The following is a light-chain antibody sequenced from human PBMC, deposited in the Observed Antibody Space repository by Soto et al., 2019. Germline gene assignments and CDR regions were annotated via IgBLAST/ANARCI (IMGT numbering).Light chain of an antibody. CDR3: QLYGISPH. Sequence: EIVLTQSPATLSLSPGERGTLSCRASQSVSSHLAWYQQKPGQAPRLLIYDASKRPTGIPARFSGSGSGTDFTLTINRLEPEDFAVYYCQLYGISPHFGQGTRLEIK. V-gene: IGKV3-11*01. CDR1: QSVSSH. CDR2: DAS. J-gene: IGKJ5*01.